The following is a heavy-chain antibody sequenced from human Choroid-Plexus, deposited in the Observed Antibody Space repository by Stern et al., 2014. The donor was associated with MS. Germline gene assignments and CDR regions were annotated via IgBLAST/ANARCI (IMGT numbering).Heavy chain of an antibody. CDR3: AKDRQYLTYFFDH. CDR2: VSYDGSNK. J-gene: IGHJ5*02. D-gene: IGHD2/OR15-2a*01. V-gene: IGHV3-30*18. CDR1: GFTFGSCA. Sequence: VQLVESGGGVVQPGRPLRLSWVASGFTFGSCAMHWVRQAPRKGREWVAGVSYDGSNKYYADSVKGRFTISRDNSQNTLYMQMSSLRPEDTAVYYCAKDRQYLTYFFDHWGQGSLVTVSS.